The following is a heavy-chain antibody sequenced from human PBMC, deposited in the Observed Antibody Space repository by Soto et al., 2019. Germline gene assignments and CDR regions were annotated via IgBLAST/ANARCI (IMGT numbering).Heavy chain of an antibody. D-gene: IGHD6-13*01. J-gene: IGHJ5*02. Sequence: GASVKVSCKASGYTFTYRYLHWVRQAPGQALEWMGWITPFNGNTNYAQKFQDRVTITRDRSMSTAYMELSSLRSEDTAMYYCARSAEDSSSWSWFDPWGQGTLVTVSS. CDR2: ITPFNGNT. V-gene: IGHV1-45*02. CDR1: GYTFTYRY. CDR3: ARSAEDSSSWSWFDP.